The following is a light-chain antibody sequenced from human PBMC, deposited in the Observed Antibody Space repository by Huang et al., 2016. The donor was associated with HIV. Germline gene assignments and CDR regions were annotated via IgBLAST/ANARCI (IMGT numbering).Light chain of an antibody. V-gene: IGKV1-5*03. CDR3: QQYNTFT. CDR1: QSVSTR. Sequence: DIQMTQSPSTLSAAIGDRVTITCRASQSVSTRLAWYQQKPGKAPRIFIQEASSLESGVPSRFSGSGSGTEFTLTLSSLQPDDSATYSCQQYNTFTFGPGTKVDI. CDR2: EAS. J-gene: IGKJ3*01.